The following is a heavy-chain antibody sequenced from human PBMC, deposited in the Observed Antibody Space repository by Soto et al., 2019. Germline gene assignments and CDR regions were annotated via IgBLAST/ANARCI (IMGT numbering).Heavy chain of an antibody. V-gene: IGHV3-74*01. CDR3: AREGMGFSNWFDP. CDR1: GFTFSSYW. CDR2: MHSDGSDT. D-gene: IGHD2-8*01. Sequence: EMQLVESGGGLVQPGGSLRLSCAASGFTFSSYWMHWVRQAPGKGLVWVSRMHSDGSDTNYADSVKGRFTISRDNAKNTVYLQMNSLRVEDTAVYYCAREGMGFSNWFDPRGQGTLVTVSS. J-gene: IGHJ5*02.